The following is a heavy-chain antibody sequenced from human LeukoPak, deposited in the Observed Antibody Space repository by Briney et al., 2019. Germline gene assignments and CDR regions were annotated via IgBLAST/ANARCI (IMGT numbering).Heavy chain of an antibody. CDR2: ISSSSSYI. V-gene: IGHV3-21*01. Sequence: GGSLRLSCVASGFTFSTYTMNWVRQAPGKGLEWVSSISSSSSYIYYADSVKGRFTISRDNAKNSLYLQMNSLRAEDTAVYYCARGDGDYVCVYWGQGTLVTVSS. CDR1: GFTFSTYT. D-gene: IGHD4-17*01. CDR3: ARGDGDYVCVY. J-gene: IGHJ4*02.